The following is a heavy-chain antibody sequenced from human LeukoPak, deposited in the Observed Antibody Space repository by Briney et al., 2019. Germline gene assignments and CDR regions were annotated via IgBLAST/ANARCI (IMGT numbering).Heavy chain of an antibody. CDR2: IKHDGSEK. D-gene: IGHD3-3*01. CDR1: GFIFTNYF. J-gene: IGHJ4*02. V-gene: IGHV3-7*01. CDR3: ATDRGWRTSGYYLYYFEY. Sequence: GGYLRLSCAASGFIFTNYFMSWVRQAPGKGLEWVASIKHDGSEKYYVDSVRGRFTISRDNTMNSLYLQMSSLRAEDTAVYYCATDRGWRTSGYYLYYFEYWGQGTLVTFSS.